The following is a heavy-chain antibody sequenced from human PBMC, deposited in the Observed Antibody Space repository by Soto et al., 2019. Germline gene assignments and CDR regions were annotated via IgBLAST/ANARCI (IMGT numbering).Heavy chain of an antibody. CDR2: MNPNSGNT. Sequence: GASVKVSCKASGYTFTSYDINWVRQATGQGLEWMGWMNPNSGNTGYAQKFQGRVTMTRNTSISTAYMELSSLRSEDTAVYYCARGADLDYDFWSGARYYYYYMDVWGKGTTVPVSS. CDR1: GYTFTSYD. J-gene: IGHJ6*03. CDR3: ARGADLDYDFWSGARYYYYYMDV. D-gene: IGHD3-3*01. V-gene: IGHV1-8*01.